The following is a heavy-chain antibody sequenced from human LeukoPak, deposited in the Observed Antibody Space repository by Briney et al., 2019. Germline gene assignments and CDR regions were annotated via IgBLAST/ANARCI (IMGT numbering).Heavy chain of an antibody. Sequence: GGSLRLSCAASGFTFRSSIMTWVRQAPGKGLEWVSGISGSGGSTYYADSVKGRFTISRDNSKNTLYLQMNSLRTEDTAVYYCAETYYYGSGSYFQDGFDIWGQGTVVTVSS. D-gene: IGHD3-10*01. CDR3: AETYYYGSGSYFQDGFDI. CDR1: GFTFRSSI. J-gene: IGHJ3*02. CDR2: ISGSGGST. V-gene: IGHV3-23*01.